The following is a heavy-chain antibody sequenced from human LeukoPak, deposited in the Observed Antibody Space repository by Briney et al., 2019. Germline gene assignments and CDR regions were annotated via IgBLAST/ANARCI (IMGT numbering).Heavy chain of an antibody. V-gene: IGHV1-18*01. Sequence: ASVKVSCKASGYTFTSYGISWVRQAPGQGLEWMGWISAYNGNTNYAQKLQGRVTMTTDTSTSTAYMELRSLRSDDTAAYYCARDHYDFWGGPSGEDVWGKGTTVTVSS. J-gene: IGHJ6*04. CDR1: GYTFTSYG. D-gene: IGHD3-3*01. CDR2: ISAYNGNT. CDR3: ARDHYDFWGGPSGEDV.